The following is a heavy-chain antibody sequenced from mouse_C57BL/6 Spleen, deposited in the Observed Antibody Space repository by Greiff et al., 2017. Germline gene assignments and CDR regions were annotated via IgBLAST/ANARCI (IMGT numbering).Heavy chain of an antibody. J-gene: IGHJ1*03. CDR2: IWRGGST. CDR1: GFSLTSYG. V-gene: IGHV2-5*01. D-gene: IGHD2-3*01. Sequence: QVQLQQSGPGLVQPSQSLSITCTVPGFSLTSYGVHWVRQSPGKGLEWLGVIWRGGSTDYNAAFMSRLSITKDNAKSKVFFKMNSLKADDTAIYYCDKTSHGYCRYFDVWGTGTTVTVSS. CDR3: DKTSHGYCRYFDV.